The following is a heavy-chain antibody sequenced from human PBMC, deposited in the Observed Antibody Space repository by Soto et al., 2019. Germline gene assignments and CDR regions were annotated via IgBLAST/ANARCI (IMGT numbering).Heavy chain of an antibody. D-gene: IGHD6-19*01. V-gene: IGHV4-34*01. J-gene: IGHJ5*02. CDR2: INHSGST. Sequence: SETLSLTCAVYGGSFSGYYWSWIRQPPGKGLEWIGEINHSGSTNYNPSLKSRVTISVDTSKNQFSLKLSSVTAADTAVYYCARVYWEADGNSSGWHNWFDPWGQGTLVTVSS. CDR3: ARVYWEADGNSSGWHNWFDP. CDR1: GGSFSGYY.